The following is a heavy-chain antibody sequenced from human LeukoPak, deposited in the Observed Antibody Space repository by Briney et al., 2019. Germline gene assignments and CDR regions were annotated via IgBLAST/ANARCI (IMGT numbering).Heavy chain of an antibody. CDR2: FDPEDGET. Sequence: ASVKVSCKASGYTFTSYGISWVRQAPGKGLEWMGGFDPEDGETIYAQKFQGRVTMTEDTSTDTAYMELSSLRSEDTAVYYCATTSPSIAVDKSDAFDIWGQGTMVTVSS. CDR1: GYTFTSYG. J-gene: IGHJ3*02. D-gene: IGHD6-19*01. CDR3: ATTSPSIAVDKSDAFDI. V-gene: IGHV1-24*01.